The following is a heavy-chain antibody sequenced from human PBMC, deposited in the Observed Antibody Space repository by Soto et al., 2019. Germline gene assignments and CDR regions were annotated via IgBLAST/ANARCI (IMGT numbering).Heavy chain of an antibody. CDR2: IIPIFGTA. Sequence: ASVKVSCKASGGTFSSYAISWVRQAPGQGLEWMGGIIPIFGTANYAQKFQGRVTITADESTSTAYMELSSLRSEDTAVYYCTGSDYDFWSGWTADYYYYGMDVWGQGTTVTVSS. CDR1: GGTFSSYA. CDR3: TGSDYDFWSGWTADYYYYGMDV. D-gene: IGHD3-3*01. V-gene: IGHV1-69*13. J-gene: IGHJ6*02.